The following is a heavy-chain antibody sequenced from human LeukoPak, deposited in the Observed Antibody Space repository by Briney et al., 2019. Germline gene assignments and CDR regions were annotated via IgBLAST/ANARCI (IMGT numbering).Heavy chain of an antibody. D-gene: IGHD6-19*01. CDR3: ARQWQVAFDI. J-gene: IGHJ3*02. V-gene: IGHV3-48*04. Sequence: PGGSLRLSCAASGFTFSSHSMNWVRQAPGKGLEWVSYISSSSSTIYYADSVKGRFTISRDNAKNSLYLQMNSLRAEDTAVYYCARQWQVAFDIWGQGTMVTVSS. CDR2: ISSSSSTI. CDR1: GFTFSSHS.